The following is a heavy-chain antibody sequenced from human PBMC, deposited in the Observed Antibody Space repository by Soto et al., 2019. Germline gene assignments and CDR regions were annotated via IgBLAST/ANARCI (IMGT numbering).Heavy chain of an antibody. CDR1: GGTIRSYE. CDR2: IYYSGST. V-gene: IGHV4-59*12. CDR3: ARGRIHSSGYLRFDY. D-gene: IGHD3-22*01. J-gene: IGHJ4*02. Sequence: TKCLRYTVCGGTIRSYELSWILQHTGKGLEWIGYIYYSGSTNYNPSVKGRFTISRDNSKNTLYLQMNSLRAEDTALYYCARGRIHSSGYLRFDYWGQGTQVTVSS.